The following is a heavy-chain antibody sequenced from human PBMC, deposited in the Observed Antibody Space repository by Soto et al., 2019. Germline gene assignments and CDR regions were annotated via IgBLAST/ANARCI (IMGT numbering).Heavy chain of an antibody. CDR1: GFTFSSYG. D-gene: IGHD2-15*01. V-gene: IGHV3-33*01. J-gene: IGHJ4*02. CDR3: ARDPYSSALPAYYFDY. Sequence: PGGSLRLSCAASGFTFSSYGMHWVRQAPGKGLEWVAVIWYDGSNKYYADSVKGRFTISRDNSKNTLYLQMNSLRAEDTAVYYCARDPYSSALPAYYFDYWGQGTLVTVSS. CDR2: IWYDGSNK.